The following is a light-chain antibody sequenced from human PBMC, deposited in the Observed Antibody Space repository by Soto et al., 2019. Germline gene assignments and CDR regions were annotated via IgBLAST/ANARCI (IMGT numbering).Light chain of an antibody. CDR3: QQLTDWPPQWT. Sequence: EVVLTQSPDTLSLPPGERATLSCRASQSISSYLAWYQQKHGQAPRRLIYEASRSATGIPARFSGSGSGTEFTLTISSLEHEDVAVYYCQQLTDWPPQWTFGQGTKVES. V-gene: IGKV3-11*01. J-gene: IGKJ1*01. CDR2: EAS. CDR1: QSISSY.